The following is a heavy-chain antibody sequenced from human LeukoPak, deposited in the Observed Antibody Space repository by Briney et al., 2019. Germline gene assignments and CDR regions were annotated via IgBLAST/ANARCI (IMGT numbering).Heavy chain of an antibody. CDR2: ISGSSSYI. CDR3: AKRPGRDGYNPFDY. D-gene: IGHD5-24*01. CDR1: GFTFSSYN. V-gene: IGHV3-21*04. Sequence: GGSLRLSCAASGFTFSSYNMNWVRQAPGKGLEWVSSISGSSSYIYYADSVQGRFTISRDNSKNTLYLQMNSLRAEDTAVYYCAKRPGRDGYNPFDYWGQGTLVTVSS. J-gene: IGHJ4*02.